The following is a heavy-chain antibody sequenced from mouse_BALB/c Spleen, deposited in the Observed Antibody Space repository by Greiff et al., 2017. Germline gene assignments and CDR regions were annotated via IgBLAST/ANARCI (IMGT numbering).Heavy chain of an antibody. CDR2: IWRGGST. CDR3: AKKEGTYYGLYYYAMDY. Sequence: VQLQQSGPGLVQPSQSLSITCTVSGFSLTSYGVHWVRQSPGKGLEWLGVIWRGGSTDYNAAFMSRLSISKDNSTSQVFFKMNSLQADDTAIYYCAKKEGTYYGLYYYAMDYWGQGTSVTVSS. J-gene: IGHJ4*01. V-gene: IGHV2-5*01. CDR1: GFSLTSYG. D-gene: IGHD2-10*01.